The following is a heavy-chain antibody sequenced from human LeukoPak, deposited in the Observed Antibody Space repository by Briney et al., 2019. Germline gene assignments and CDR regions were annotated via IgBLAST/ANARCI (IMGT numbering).Heavy chain of an antibody. CDR3: AYYSSSSGWFDP. Sequence: LRLSCSVSGDSIISGNYYWSWVRQTAGKGLEWIGRVYASGSTVYNPSLKSRVTISVDTSKNQFSLKLGSVTAADTAVYYCAYYSSSSGWFDPWGQGTLVTVSS. CDR2: VYASGST. V-gene: IGHV4-61*02. CDR1: GDSIISGNYY. D-gene: IGHD6-6*01. J-gene: IGHJ5*02.